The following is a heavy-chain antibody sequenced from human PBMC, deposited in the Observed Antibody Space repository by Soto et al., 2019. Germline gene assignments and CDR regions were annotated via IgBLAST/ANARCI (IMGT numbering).Heavy chain of an antibody. J-gene: IGHJ5*02. CDR3: ATTIYGSGSYPNWFDP. Sequence: ASVKVSCKVSGYTLTELSMHRVRQAPGKGLEWMGGFDPEDGETIYAQKFQGRVTMTEDTSTDTAYMELSSLRSEDTAVYYCATTIYGSGSYPNWFDPWGQGTLVTVSS. CDR1: GYTLTELS. V-gene: IGHV1-24*01. D-gene: IGHD3-10*01. CDR2: FDPEDGET.